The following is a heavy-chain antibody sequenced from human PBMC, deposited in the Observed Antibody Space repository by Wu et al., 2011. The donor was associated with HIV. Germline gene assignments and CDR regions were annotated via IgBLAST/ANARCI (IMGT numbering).Heavy chain of an antibody. CDR3: AREWRYCTGGSPCPSEYLQH. V-gene: IGHV1-2*02. J-gene: IGHJ1*01. CDR2: INPKNGDT. Sequence: QVQLVQSGTEVGKPGASMKVSCKASGYTFTDYYIHWVRQAPGQGLEWMGWINPKNGDTKFDQKFQGRVTIIADEAASTVYMQLNRLKPDDTALYYCAREWRYCTGGSPCPSEYLQHWGQGTLV. D-gene: IGHD2-8*02. CDR1: GYTFTDYY.